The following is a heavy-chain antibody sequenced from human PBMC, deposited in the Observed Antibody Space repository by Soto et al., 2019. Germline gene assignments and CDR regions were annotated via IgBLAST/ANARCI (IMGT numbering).Heavy chain of an antibody. D-gene: IGHD3-22*01. Sequence: PGGSLSLSCAASGCPFSSDSKSWFRQVSGKGLEWVSAISGSGGSTYYADSVKGRFTISRDNSKNTLYLQMNSLRAEDTAVYYCAKVASGYHAGNWFDPWGHGALVTVSA. V-gene: IGHV3-23*01. J-gene: IGHJ5*02. CDR2: ISGSGGST. CDR1: GCPFSSDS. CDR3: AKVASGYHAGNWFDP.